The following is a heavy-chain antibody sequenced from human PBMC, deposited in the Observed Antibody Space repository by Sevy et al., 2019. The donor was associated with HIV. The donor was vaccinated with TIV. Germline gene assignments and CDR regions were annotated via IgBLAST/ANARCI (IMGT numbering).Heavy chain of an antibody. D-gene: IGHD6-13*01. CDR2: ISGSGGST. J-gene: IGHJ4*02. Sequence: GGSLRLSCAASGFTFSSYAMSWVRQAPGKGLEWVSAISGSGGSTYYADSVKGRFTISRDNSKNTLSLQMNSLRAEDTAVYYCAKDTDSSSWSMGYYFEYWGQGTLVTVSS. CDR3: AKDTDSSSWSMGYYFEY. CDR1: GFTFSSYA. V-gene: IGHV3-23*01.